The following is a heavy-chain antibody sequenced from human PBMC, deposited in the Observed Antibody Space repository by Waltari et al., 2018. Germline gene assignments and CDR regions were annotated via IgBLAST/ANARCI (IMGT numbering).Heavy chain of an antibody. D-gene: IGHD3-3*01. CDR3: ARSPRGYYSPQYGMDV. J-gene: IGHJ6*02. CDR2: IYYSGST. CDR1: GGSLSSHY. Sequence: QVQLQESGPGLVKPSETLSLTCTVSGGSLSSHYWSWIRQPPGKGLEWIGYIYYSGSTNYNPSLKSRVTISVDTSKNQFSLKLSSVTAADTAVYYCARSPRGYYSPQYGMDVWGQGTTVTVSS. V-gene: IGHV4-59*11.